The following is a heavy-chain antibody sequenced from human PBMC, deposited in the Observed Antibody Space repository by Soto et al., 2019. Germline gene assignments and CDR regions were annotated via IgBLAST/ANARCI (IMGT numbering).Heavy chain of an antibody. CDR1: GASISSFN. J-gene: IGHJ2*01. V-gene: IGHV4-4*07. CDR2: LNIAGTI. CDR3: ARDRGEYTSSWFWYFSH. Sequence: SETLSLTCSVSGASISSFNWNWVRQPAGKGPEWVGRLNIAGTINYNPSLKSRITMSMDTSKNQISLHLRSVTAADTAIYYCARDRGEYTSSWFWYFSHWGHGTMVTV. D-gene: IGHD6-13*01.